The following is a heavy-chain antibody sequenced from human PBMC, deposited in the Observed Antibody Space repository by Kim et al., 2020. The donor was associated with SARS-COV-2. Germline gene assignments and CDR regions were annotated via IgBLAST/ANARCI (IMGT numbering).Heavy chain of an antibody. CDR3: ARGWITVTTGYYYYYSMDV. J-gene: IGHJ6*02. Sequence: SETLSLTCAVYGGSFSGYYWSWIRQPPGKGLEWIGEINHSGSTNYNPSLKSRVTISVDTSKNQFSLKLSSVTAADTAVYYCARGWITVTTGYYYYYSMDVWGQGTTVTVSS. D-gene: IGHD4-17*01. CDR1: GGSFSGYY. CDR2: INHSGST. V-gene: IGHV4-34*01.